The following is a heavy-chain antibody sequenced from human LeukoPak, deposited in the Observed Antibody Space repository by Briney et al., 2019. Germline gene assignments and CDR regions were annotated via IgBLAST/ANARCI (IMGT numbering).Heavy chain of an antibody. D-gene: IGHD3-3*01. CDR3: AKPQEPDLWVPDF. CDR1: GFTFSSYS. CDR2: ISSSSYI. J-gene: IGHJ4*02. V-gene: IGHV3-21*01. Sequence: GGSLRLSCAASGFTFSSYSMNWVRQAPGKGLEWVSSISSSSYIYYADSVKGRFTISRDNSKNTLYLQMNSLRPEDTAVYYCAKPQEPDLWVPDFWGQGTLVTVFS.